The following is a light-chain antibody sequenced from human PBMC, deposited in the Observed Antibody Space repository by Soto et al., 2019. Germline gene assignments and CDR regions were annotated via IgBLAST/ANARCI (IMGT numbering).Light chain of an antibody. Sequence: QSALTQPASVSGSPGQAITISCTGTSSDVGGYNFVSWYQQHPGKAPKLMIYDVSNRPSGVSNRFSGSKSGNTASLTNSGPQDEDEADYYCSSYTSSSTVVFGGGTKVTVL. CDR3: SSYTSSSTVV. CDR1: SSDVGGYNF. V-gene: IGLV2-14*01. CDR2: DVS. J-gene: IGLJ2*01.